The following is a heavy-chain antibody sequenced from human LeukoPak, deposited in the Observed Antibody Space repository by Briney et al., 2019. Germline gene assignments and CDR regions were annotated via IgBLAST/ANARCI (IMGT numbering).Heavy chain of an antibody. J-gene: IGHJ4*02. D-gene: IGHD2-2*01. CDR3: ARDEYCSSTSCYGLDY. V-gene: IGHV3-33*01. CDR1: GFAFSTQG. CDR2: IWHDGNNK. Sequence: QSGGSLRLSCATSGFAFSTQGMHWVRQAPGKGLEWVAAIWHDGNNKYYVDSVKGRFTISRDNSKNTVYLQMNSLRVEDTAVYYCARDEYCSSTSCYGLDYWGQGTLVTVSS.